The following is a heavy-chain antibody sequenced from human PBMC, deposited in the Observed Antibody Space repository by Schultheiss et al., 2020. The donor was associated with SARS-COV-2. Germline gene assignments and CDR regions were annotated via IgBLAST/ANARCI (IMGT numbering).Heavy chain of an antibody. CDR1: GFTFSSYA. CDR3: ARDVLDGYYGMDV. V-gene: IGHV3-23*01. D-gene: IGHD4/OR15-4a*01. J-gene: IGHJ6*02. Sequence: GGSLRLSCAAFGFTFSSYAMSWVRQAPGKGLEWVSAISGSGGSTYYADSVKGRFTISRDNSKNTLYLQMNSLRAEDTAVYYCARDVLDGYYGMDVWGQGTTVTVSS. CDR2: ISGSGGST.